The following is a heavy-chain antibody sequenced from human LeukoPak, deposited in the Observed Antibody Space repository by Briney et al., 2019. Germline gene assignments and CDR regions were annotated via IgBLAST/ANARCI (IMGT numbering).Heavy chain of an antibody. CDR3: ASQDRGGYDGPVDY. D-gene: IGHD5-12*01. Sequence: GGSLRLSCAASGFTFINYGMNWVRQAPGKGLEWVSSISSSSYIYYADSVKGRFTISRDNAKNSLYLQMNSLRAEDTAVYYCASQDRGGYDGPVDYWGQGTLVTVSS. CDR2: ISSSSYI. V-gene: IGHV3-21*01. J-gene: IGHJ4*02. CDR1: GFTFINYG.